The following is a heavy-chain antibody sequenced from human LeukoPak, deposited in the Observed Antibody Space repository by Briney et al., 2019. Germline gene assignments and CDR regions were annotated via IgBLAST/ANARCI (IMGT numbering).Heavy chain of an antibody. CDR1: GFTFSSYA. J-gene: IGHJ4*02. CDR2: ISGSGGST. CDR3: AKFDLYDYVWGSYND. D-gene: IGHD3-16*01. Sequence: PGGSLRLSCAASGFTFSSYAMSWVRQAPGKGLEWVSAISGSGGSTYYADSVKGRFTISRDNSKNTLYLQMNSLRAEDTVVYYCAKFDLYDYVWGSYNDWGQGTLVTVSS. V-gene: IGHV3-23*01.